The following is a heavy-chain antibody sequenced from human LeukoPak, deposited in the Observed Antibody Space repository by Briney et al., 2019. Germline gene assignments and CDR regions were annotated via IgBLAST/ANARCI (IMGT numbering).Heavy chain of an antibody. V-gene: IGHV3-15*01. CDR2: IKSKTDGGTT. CDR1: GFSFSNAW. D-gene: IGHD3-9*01. CDR3: TTLRLRYFDTGDY. J-gene: IGHJ4*02. Sequence: GGSLRLSCAASGFSFSNAWMSWVRQAPGKGPEWVGRIKSKTDGGTTDYAAPVKGRFTVSRDESKNTLYLHMNSLKAEDTAVYYCTTLRLRYFDTGDYWGQGTLVTVSS.